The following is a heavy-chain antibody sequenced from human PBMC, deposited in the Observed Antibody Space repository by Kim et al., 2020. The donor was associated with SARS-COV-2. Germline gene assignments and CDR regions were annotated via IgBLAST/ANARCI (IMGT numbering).Heavy chain of an antibody. CDR2: ISYDGSNK. CDR3: AKTTGVAVAGIPEGYLDY. CDR1: GFTFSSYG. Sequence: GGSLRLSCAASGFTFSSYGMHWVRQAPGKGLEWVAVISYDGSNKYYADSVKGRFTISRDNSKNTLYLQMNSLRAEDTAVYYCAKTTGVAVAGIPEGYLDYCRQRTLVTVSS. D-gene: IGHD6-19*01. V-gene: IGHV3-30*18. J-gene: IGHJ4*02.